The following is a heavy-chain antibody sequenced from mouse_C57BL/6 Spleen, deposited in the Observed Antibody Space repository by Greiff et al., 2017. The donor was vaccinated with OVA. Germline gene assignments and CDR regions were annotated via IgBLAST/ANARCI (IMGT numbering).Heavy chain of an antibody. V-gene: IGHV1-15*01. CDR1: GYTFTDYE. J-gene: IGHJ2*01. Sequence: VQLQQSGAELVRPGASVTLSCKASGYTFTDYEMHWVKQTPVHGLEWIGAIDPETGGTAYNQKFKGKAILTADKSSSTAYMELRSLTSEDSAVYYCTRSGCYGSSPGYFDYWGKGTTLTVSS. D-gene: IGHD1-1*01. CDR3: TRSGCYGSSPGYFDY. CDR2: IDPETGGT.